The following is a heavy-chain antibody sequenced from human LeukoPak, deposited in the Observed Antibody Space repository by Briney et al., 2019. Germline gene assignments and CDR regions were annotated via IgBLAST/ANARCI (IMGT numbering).Heavy chain of an antibody. V-gene: IGHV4-34*01. CDR2: INHSGST. CDR1: GGTFSGYY. J-gene: IGHJ3*02. CDR3: ARDDHLTDYGDYGGVYAFDI. D-gene: IGHD4-17*01. Sequence: PSETLSFTCAGYGGTFSGYYWSWIRQPPGKGLEWIGEINHSGSTNYNPSLKSRAAISVETSKNQVSLQLSSVTAADTAVYYCARDDHLTDYGDYGGVYAFDIWGQGTMVTVSS.